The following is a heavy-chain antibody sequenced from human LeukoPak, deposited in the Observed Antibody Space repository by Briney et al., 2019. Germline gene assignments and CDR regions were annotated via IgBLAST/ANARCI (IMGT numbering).Heavy chain of an antibody. CDR1: GGSISNYY. D-gene: IGHD3-16*01. J-gene: IGHJ4*02. CDR2: IYYSGST. V-gene: IGHV4-59*01. CDR3: ARVAGGRYYFDY. Sequence: SETLSLTCTVSGGSISNYYWSWIRQPPGKGLEWIGYIYYSGSTKYNPSLKSRVTISVDTSKSQFSLRLSSVTAADTAVYYCARVAGGRYYFDYWGQGTLVTVSS.